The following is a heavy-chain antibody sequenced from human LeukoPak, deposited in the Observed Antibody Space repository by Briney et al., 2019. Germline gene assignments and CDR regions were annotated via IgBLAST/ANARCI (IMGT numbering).Heavy chain of an antibody. V-gene: IGHV3-30*02. D-gene: IGHD1-1*01. CDR3: AKDLGYLSY. J-gene: IGHJ4*02. CDR2: IRYDGSNK. Sequence: GGSLRLSCAASGFTFDEYGMSWVRQAPGKGLEWVAFIRYDGSNKYYADSVKGRFTISRDNSKNTLYLQMNSLRAEDTAVYYCAKDLGYLSYWGQGTLVTVSS. CDR1: GFTFDEYG.